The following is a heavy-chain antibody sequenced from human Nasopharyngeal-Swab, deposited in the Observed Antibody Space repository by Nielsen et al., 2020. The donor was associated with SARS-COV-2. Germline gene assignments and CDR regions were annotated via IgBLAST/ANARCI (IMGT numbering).Heavy chain of an antibody. CDR1: GFTFAHYA. D-gene: IGHD3-10*01. CDR3: AKDMGNYYGSTRMDV. Sequence: GGSLRLSCTASGFTFAHYAMNWVRQAPGKGLEWVSGINWNSGSPGYADSVKGRFTISRDNAKNTLYLQMNSLRPEDTALYYCAKDMGNYYGSTRMDVWGQGTTVTVSS. J-gene: IGHJ6*02. V-gene: IGHV3-9*01. CDR2: INWNSGSP.